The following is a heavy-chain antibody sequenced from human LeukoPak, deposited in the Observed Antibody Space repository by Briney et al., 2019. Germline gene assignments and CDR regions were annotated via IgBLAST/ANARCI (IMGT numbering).Heavy chain of an antibody. CDR2: ISGSGSTI. Sequence: GGSLRLSCAASGFTFSDYYMSWIRQAPGERLEWVSYISGSGSTIYYADSVKGRFTISRDNAKNSLYLQMNSLRAEDTAVYYCARAGYSSPYYFDYWGQGTLVTVSS. CDR3: ARAGYSSPYYFDY. D-gene: IGHD6-19*01. CDR1: GFTFSDYY. J-gene: IGHJ4*02. V-gene: IGHV3-11*01.